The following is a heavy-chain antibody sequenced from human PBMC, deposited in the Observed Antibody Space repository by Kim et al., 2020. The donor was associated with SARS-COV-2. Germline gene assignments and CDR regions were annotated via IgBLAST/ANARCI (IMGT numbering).Heavy chain of an antibody. D-gene: IGHD4-17*01. CDR3: ASTLKPSTVPYYYGMDV. V-gene: IGHV4-39*01. Sequence: SETLSLTCTVSGGSISSSSYYWGWIRQPPGKGLEWIGSIYYSGSTYYNPSLKSRVTISVDTSKNQFSLKLSSVTAADTAVYYCASTLKPSTVPYYYGMDVWGQGTTVTVSS. J-gene: IGHJ6*02. CDR1: GGSISSSSYY. CDR2: IYYSGST.